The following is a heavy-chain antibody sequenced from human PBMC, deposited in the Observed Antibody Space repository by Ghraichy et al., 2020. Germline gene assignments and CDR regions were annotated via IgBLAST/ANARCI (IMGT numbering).Heavy chain of an antibody. J-gene: IGHJ6*02. CDR2: IWYDGSNK. CDR3: ARDRITMVRGVILYYYGMDV. Sequence: LSLTCAASGFTFSSYGMHWVRQAPGKGLEWVAVIWYDGSNKYYADSVKGRFTISRDNSKNTLYLQMNSLRAEDTAVYYCARDRITMVRGVILYYYGMDVWGPGTTVTV. CDR1: GFTFSSYG. V-gene: IGHV3-33*01. D-gene: IGHD3-10*01.